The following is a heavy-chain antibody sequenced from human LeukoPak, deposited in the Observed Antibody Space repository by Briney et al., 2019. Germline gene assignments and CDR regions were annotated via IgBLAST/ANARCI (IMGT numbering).Heavy chain of an antibody. J-gene: IGHJ6*03. D-gene: IGHD6-13*01. V-gene: IGHV3-33*01. CDR1: GFTFSSYG. CDR2: IWYDGSNK. Sequence: GGSLRLSCAASGFTFSSYGMHWVRQAPGKGLEWVAVIWYDGSNKYYADSVKGRFTISRDNSKNTLYLQMNSLRAEDTAVYYCARDTSSWANYYYYYYMDVWDKRTTVTLSS. CDR3: ARDTSSWANYYYYYYMDV.